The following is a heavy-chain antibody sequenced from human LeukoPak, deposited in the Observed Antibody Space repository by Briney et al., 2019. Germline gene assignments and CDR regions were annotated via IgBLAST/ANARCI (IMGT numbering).Heavy chain of an antibody. Sequence: GGSLGLSCAASGFTFSSYWMSWVRQAPGTGLEWVANIKQDGSEKYYVDSVKGRFTISGDNAKISLYLQMNSLRAEDTAVYYCARDLFPYGMDVWGQGTTVTVSS. V-gene: IGHV3-7*01. CDR3: ARDLFPYGMDV. J-gene: IGHJ6*02. CDR2: IKQDGSEK. CDR1: GFTFSSYW.